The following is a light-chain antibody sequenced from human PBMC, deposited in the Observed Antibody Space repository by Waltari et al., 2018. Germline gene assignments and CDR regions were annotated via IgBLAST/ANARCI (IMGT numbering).Light chain of an antibody. CDR3: MQGTYWPRT. Sequence: DIVVTQSPLSLPVTPGEPASISCRSSQSLLHRNGNNYLDWFQQRPGQSPRRLIYKVSNRDSGVPDRFSGSGSGTDFTLKISRVEAEDVGVYFCMQGTYWPRTFGQGTKVEIK. J-gene: IGKJ1*01. CDR2: KVS. V-gene: IGKV2-30*02. CDR1: QSLLHRNGNNY.